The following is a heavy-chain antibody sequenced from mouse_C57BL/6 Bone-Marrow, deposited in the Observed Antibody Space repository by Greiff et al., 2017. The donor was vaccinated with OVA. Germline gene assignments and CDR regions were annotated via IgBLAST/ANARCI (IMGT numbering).Heavy chain of an antibody. D-gene: IGHD3-2*02. CDR2: LYPGDGDT. CDR1: GYAFSSSW. CDR3: ARQRRRGFAY. V-gene: IGHV1-82*01. Sequence: VKVVESGPELVKPGASVKISCKASGYAFSSSWMNWVKQRPGKGLEWIGRLYPGDGDTTYNGKFKGKATLTADKSSSTAYMPLSSLTSEDSAVYFCARQRRRGFAYWGQGTLVTVSA. J-gene: IGHJ3*01.